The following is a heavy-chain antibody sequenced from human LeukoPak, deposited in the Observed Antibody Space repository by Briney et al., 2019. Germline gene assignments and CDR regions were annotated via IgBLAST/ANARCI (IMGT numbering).Heavy chain of an antibody. V-gene: IGHV1-2*06. CDR1: GGTFSSYA. CDR2: INPNSGGT. CDR3: ARGAKVLSDYFDY. J-gene: IGHJ4*02. D-gene: IGHD1-1*01. Sequence: ASVKVSCKASGGTFSSYAISWVRQAPGQGLEWMGRINPNSGGTNYAQKFQGRVTMTRDTSISTAYMELSRLRSDDTAVYYCARGAKVLSDYFDYWGQGTLVTVSS.